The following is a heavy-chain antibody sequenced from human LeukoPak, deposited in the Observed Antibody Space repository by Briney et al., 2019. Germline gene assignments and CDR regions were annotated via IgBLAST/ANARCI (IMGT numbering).Heavy chain of an antibody. CDR2: IRYDGSNK. Sequence: PGGSQRLSCAASGFTFSSYGMLWVRQAPGKGLEWVAFIRYDGSNKYYADSVKGRFTISRDNSKNTLYLQMNSLRAEDTAVYYCAKDRSGSSRSSFDYWGQGTLVTVSS. J-gene: IGHJ4*02. V-gene: IGHV3-30*02. CDR3: AKDRSGSSRSSFDY. CDR1: GFTFSSYG. D-gene: IGHD1-26*01.